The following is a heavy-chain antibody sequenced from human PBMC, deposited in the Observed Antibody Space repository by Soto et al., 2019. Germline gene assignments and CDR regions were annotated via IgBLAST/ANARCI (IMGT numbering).Heavy chain of an antibody. J-gene: IGHJ5*02. V-gene: IGHV4-4*02. D-gene: IGHD7-27*01. CDR2: MHHDGNT. CDR3: ARVPGP. CDR1: GGSVASGEW. Sequence: SETLSLTCAVSGGSVASGEWYNWVRQSPGKGLEWIGEMHHDGNTIYNPSLRTRLTMSIDRSSNQFSLRLSSVTAADTAVYYCARVPGPWGQGTLVTVSS.